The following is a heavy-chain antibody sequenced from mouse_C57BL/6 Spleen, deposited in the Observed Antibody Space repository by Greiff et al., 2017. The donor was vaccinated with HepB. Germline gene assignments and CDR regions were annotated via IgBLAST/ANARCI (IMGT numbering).Heavy chain of an antibody. CDR2: INPNNGGT. V-gene: IGHV1-22*01. CDR1: GYTFTDYN. D-gene: IGHD2-3*01. CDR3: ARGGYYEFWYFDY. J-gene: IGHJ2*01. Sequence: EVQLQQSGPELVKPGASVKMSCKASGYTFTDYNMHWVKQSHGKSLEWIGYINPNNGGTSYNQKFKGKATLTVNKSSSTAYMELRSLTSEDSAVYYCARGGYYEFWYFDYWGQGTTLTVSS.